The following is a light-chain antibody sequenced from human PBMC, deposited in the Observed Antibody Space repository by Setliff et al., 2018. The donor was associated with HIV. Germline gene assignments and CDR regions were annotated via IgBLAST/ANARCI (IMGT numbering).Light chain of an antibody. CDR2: EVS. CDR3: SSYTSGSTLVV. Sequence: QSALTQPASVSGSPGQSITISCTGTSSDVGGYIYVSWYQQHPGKAPKLMIYEVSNRPSGVSDRFSGSKSDNTASLTISGLQTEDEADYYCSSYTSGSTLVVFGGGTK. CDR1: SSDVGGYIY. V-gene: IGLV2-14*01. J-gene: IGLJ3*02.